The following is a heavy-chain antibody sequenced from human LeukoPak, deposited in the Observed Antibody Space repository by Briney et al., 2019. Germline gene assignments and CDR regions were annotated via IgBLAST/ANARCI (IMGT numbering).Heavy chain of an antibody. Sequence: APVKVSCKASGYTFTSYGISWVRQAPGQGLEWMGWISAYNGNTNYAQKLQGRVTMTTDTSTSTAYMELRSLRSDDTAVYYCARETMVRGVTNLDYWGQGTLVTVSS. CDR1: GYTFTSYG. CDR2: ISAYNGNT. CDR3: ARETMVRGVTNLDY. D-gene: IGHD3-10*01. J-gene: IGHJ4*02. V-gene: IGHV1-18*01.